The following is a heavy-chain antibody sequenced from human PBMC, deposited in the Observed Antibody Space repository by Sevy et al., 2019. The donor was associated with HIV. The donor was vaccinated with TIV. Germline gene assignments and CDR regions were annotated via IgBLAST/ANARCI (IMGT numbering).Heavy chain of an antibody. CDR2: ISSGGSRI. Sequence: GGSLRLSCAASTFTFSDYYMTWIRQAPGKGLESVSYISSGGSRIYYADSVKGRFTISRDNAKNSLYLHMNSLRAEDTAVYYCARVRYNYGSFYFDYWGQGTLVTASS. CDR1: TFTFSDYY. J-gene: IGHJ4*02. CDR3: ARVRYNYGSFYFDY. D-gene: IGHD5-18*01. V-gene: IGHV3-11*01.